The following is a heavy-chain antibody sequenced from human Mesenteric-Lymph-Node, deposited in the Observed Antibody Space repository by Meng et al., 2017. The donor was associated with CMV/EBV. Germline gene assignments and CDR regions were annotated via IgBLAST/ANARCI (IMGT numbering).Heavy chain of an antibody. V-gene: IGHV2-26*01. CDR2: IFSNDEK. CDR3: ARIRVGSRSPPYGYYCYYGLDV. D-gene: IGHD2-15*01. CDR1: GFSLSNARMG. J-gene: IGHJ6*02. Sequence: SGPTLVKPTETLTLTCTVSGFSLSNARMGVSWIRQPPGKALEWLAHIFSNDEKSYSTSLKSRLTISKDTSKSQVVLTMTNMNHVDTATYYCARIRVGSRSPPYGYYCYYGLDVWGQGTPVTVSS.